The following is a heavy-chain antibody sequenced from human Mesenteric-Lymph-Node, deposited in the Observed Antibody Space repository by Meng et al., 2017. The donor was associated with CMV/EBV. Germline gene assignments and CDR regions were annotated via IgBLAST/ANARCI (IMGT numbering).Heavy chain of an antibody. D-gene: IGHD1-14*01. V-gene: IGHV3-72*01. CDR3: AKGPELGLNWFDP. CDR1: GFTSSDHY. J-gene: IGHJ5*02. CDR2: SRDNANSYTT. Sequence: GGSLRLSCAASGFTSSDHYMDWVRQAPGKGLEWVGRSRDNANSYTTEYAASVKGRFTISRDDSSDSVNLQMNSLRPEDTAVYYCAKGPELGLNWFDPWGQGTLVTVSS.